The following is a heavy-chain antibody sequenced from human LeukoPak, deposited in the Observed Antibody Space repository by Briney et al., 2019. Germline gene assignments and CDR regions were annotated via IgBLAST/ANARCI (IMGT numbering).Heavy chain of an antibody. Sequence: SETLSLTCTVSGGSISSSSYYWGWIRQPPGKGLEWIGSIYYSGSTYYNPSLKSRATISVDTSKNQFSLKLSSVTAADTAVYYCARTNSDSSGYYRLFDYWGQGTLVTVSS. CDR3: ARTNSDSSGYYRLFDY. D-gene: IGHD3-22*01. J-gene: IGHJ4*02. V-gene: IGHV4-39*07. CDR2: IYYSGST. CDR1: GGSISSSSYY.